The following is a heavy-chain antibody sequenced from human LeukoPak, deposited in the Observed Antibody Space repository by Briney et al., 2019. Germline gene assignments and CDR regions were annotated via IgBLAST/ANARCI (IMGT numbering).Heavy chain of an antibody. CDR2: ISSSSSYI. J-gene: IGHJ4*02. CDR1: GFTFNSYS. D-gene: IGHD3-3*01. CDR3: ARDHITIFGVVTYYFDY. Sequence: GGSLRLSCAASGFTFNSYSMNWVRQAPGKGLEWVSSISSSSSYIYYADSVKGRFTISRDNAKNSLYPQMNSLRAEDTAVYYCARDHITIFGVVTYYFDYWGQGTLVTVSS. V-gene: IGHV3-21*01.